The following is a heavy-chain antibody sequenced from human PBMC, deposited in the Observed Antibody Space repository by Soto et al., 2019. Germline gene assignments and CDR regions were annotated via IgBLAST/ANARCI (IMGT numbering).Heavy chain of an antibody. D-gene: IGHD1-26*01. CDR3: ARDRGIGRPKYGVDV. Sequence: PGGSLRLSCAASGFTFSSYGMHWVRQAPGKGLEWVAVIWYDGSNKYYADSVKGRFTISRDNSKNTLYLQMNSLRAEDTAVYYCARDRGIGRPKYGVDVWGQGTTVTVSS. CDR2: IWYDGSNK. V-gene: IGHV3-33*01. J-gene: IGHJ6*02. CDR1: GFTFSSYG.